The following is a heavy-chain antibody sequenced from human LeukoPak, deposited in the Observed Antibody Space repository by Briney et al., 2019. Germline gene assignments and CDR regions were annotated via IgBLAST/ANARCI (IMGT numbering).Heavy chain of an antibody. CDR3: ARDYDSSGYIDY. CDR2: NYYSGST. CDR1: GGSISSYY. D-gene: IGHD3-22*01. V-gene: IGHV4-59*01. Sequence: SETLSLTCTVSGGSISSYYWSWIRQPPGKGLEWIGYNYYSGSTNYNPSLKSRVTISVDTSKNQFSLKLSSVTAADTAVYYCARDYDSSGYIDYWGQGTLVTVSS. J-gene: IGHJ4*02.